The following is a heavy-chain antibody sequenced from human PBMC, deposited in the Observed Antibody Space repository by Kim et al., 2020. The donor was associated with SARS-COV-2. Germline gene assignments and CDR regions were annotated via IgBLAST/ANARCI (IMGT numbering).Heavy chain of an antibody. CDR3: ARSPPYRGPYCSGGSCYLRLYYFDY. V-gene: IGHV1-3*01. CDR2: INAGNGNT. Sequence: ASVKVSCKASGYTFTSYAMHWVRQAPGQRLEWMGWINAGNGNTKYSQKFQGRVTITRDTSASTAYMELSSLRSEDTAVYYCARSPPYRGPYCSGGSCYLRLYYFDYWGQGTLVTVSS. J-gene: IGHJ4*02. D-gene: IGHD2-15*01. CDR1: GYTFTSYA.